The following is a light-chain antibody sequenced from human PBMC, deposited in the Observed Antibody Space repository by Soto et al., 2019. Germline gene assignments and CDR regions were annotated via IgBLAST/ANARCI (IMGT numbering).Light chain of an antibody. CDR2: EVS. CDR1: SSDVGGYNY. J-gene: IGLJ2*01. Sequence: QSALTQPASVSGSPGQSITISCTGTSSDVGGYNYVSWYQQHPGKVPRLMIYEVSNRPSGVSNRFSGSKSGNTASLTISGLQPEDEADYYCSSYTSRSTRVVFGGGTKLTVL. V-gene: IGLV2-14*01. CDR3: SSYTSRSTRVV.